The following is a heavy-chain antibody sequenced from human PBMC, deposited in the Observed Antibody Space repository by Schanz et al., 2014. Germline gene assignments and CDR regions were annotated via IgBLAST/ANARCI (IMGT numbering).Heavy chain of an antibody. Sequence: QILLVQPGPEVKKPGASVTVSCKASGYDFHIYAYSWVRQAPGQGLEWVGWISPYTGNTHYFDKMEGRVTMTTDTSTSTAYMELRSLRSDDTAMYYCARDYYDSSGYYYCDYWGQGTLVTVSS. D-gene: IGHD3-22*01. CDR1: GYDFHIYA. J-gene: IGHJ4*02. CDR3: ARDYYDSSGYYYCDY. CDR2: ISPYTGNT. V-gene: IGHV1-18*01.